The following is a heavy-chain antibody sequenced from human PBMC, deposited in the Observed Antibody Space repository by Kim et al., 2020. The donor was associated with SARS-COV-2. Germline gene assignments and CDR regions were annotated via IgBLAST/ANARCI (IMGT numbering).Heavy chain of an antibody. CDR2: IKSKTDGGTT. CDR1: GFTFSNAW. CDR3: TTDEPTYYYGSGSYRPYYYYYYGMDV. D-gene: IGHD3-10*01. Sequence: GGSLRLSCAASGFTFSNAWMSWVRQAPGKGLEWVGRIKSKTDGGTTDYAAPVKGRFTISRDDSKNTLYLQMNSLKTEDTAVYYCTTDEPTYYYGSGSYRPYYYYYYGMDVWGQGTTVTVSS. J-gene: IGHJ6*02. V-gene: IGHV3-15*01.